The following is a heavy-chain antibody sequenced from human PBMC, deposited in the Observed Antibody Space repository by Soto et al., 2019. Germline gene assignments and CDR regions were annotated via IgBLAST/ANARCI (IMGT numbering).Heavy chain of an antibody. J-gene: IGHJ4*02. D-gene: IGHD3-3*01. Sequence: SETLSLTCAVSGDSINSSHWWNWVRQPPGKGLEWIGQISHSGSTNYNPSLTSRVNKSVDKSKNHFSLKLTSVTAADTAVYYCARDGDFWSAYSPKWGSTGFVYWGQGTLVTVSS. CDR3: ARDGDFWSAYSPKWGSTGFVY. V-gene: IGHV4-4*02. CDR1: GDSINSSHW. CDR2: ISHSGST.